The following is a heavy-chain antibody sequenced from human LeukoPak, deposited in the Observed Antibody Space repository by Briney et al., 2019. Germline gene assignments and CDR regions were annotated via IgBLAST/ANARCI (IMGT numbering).Heavy chain of an antibody. V-gene: IGHV4-59*08. CDR3: ARHRGDYYYGMDV. CDR1: GGSISSYY. CDR2: IYYSGST. Sequence: PSETLSLTCTVSGGSISSYYWSWIRQPPGKGLEWIGYIYYSGSTNYNPSLKSRVTISVDTSKNQFSLKLSSVTAADTAVYYCARHRGDYYYGMDVWGQGTTVTVSS. J-gene: IGHJ6*02.